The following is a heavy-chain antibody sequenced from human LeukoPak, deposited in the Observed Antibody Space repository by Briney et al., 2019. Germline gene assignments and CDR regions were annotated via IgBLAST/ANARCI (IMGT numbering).Heavy chain of an antibody. CDR1: GFTFSSYG. CDR3: AKDGTESSGYYVNEYFQH. V-gene: IGHV3-30*18. D-gene: IGHD3-22*01. J-gene: IGHJ1*01. Sequence: GGSLRLSCAASGFTFSSYGMHWVRQAPGKGLEWVAVISYDGSNKYYADSVKGRFTISRDNSKNTLYLQMNSLRAEDTAVYYCAKDGTESSGYYVNEYFQHWGQGTLVTVSS. CDR2: ISYDGSNK.